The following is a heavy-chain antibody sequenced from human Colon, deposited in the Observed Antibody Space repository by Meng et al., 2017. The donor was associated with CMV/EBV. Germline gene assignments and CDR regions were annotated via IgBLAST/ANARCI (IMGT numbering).Heavy chain of an antibody. CDR1: GYTFTSYS. CDR2: INPNTGHP. J-gene: IGHJ4*02. D-gene: IGHD3-10*01. V-gene: IGHV7-4-1*02. CDR3: AREGEDAYYNFDY. Sequence: KASGYTFTSYSMNWVRQAPGQGLEWMGWINPNTGHPTYAQGFPGRFVFSLDTSVSTAYLQINSLKAEDTAVYYCAREGEDAYYNFDYWGQGTLVTVSS.